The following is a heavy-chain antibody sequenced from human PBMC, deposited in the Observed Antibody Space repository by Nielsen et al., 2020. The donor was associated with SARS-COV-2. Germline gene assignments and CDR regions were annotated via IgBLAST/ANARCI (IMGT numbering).Heavy chain of an antibody. D-gene: IGHD2-2*02. J-gene: IGHJ5*02. Sequence: SETLSLTCAVYGGSFSGYYWSWIRQPPGKGLEWIGEINHSGSTNYNPSLKSRVTISVDTSKNQFSLKLSSVTAADTAVYYCARGIKDIVVVPAAIWFDPWGQGTLVTVSS. CDR1: GGSFSGYY. V-gene: IGHV4-34*01. CDR2: INHSGST. CDR3: ARGIKDIVVVPAAIWFDP.